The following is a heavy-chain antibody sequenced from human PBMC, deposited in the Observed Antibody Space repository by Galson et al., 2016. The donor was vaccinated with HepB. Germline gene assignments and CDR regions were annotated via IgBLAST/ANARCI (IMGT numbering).Heavy chain of an antibody. D-gene: IGHD2-15*01. CDR2: IHWNDDK. V-gene: IGHV2-5*01. CDR3: AHRPSGYCNTVNVLYFDY. Sequence: PALVKPTQTLTLTCTFSGFSLSTTGEAVGWTRQPPGKALEWLALIHWNDDKRYSPSLKSRLTITKDTSKNQVVLTVTNMDPVDTATYFCAHRPSGYCNTVNVLYFDYWGKGTLATVSS. J-gene: IGHJ4*02. CDR1: GFSLSTTGEA.